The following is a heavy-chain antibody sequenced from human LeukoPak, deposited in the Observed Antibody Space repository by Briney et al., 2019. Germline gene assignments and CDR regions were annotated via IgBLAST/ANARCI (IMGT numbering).Heavy chain of an antibody. V-gene: IGHV3-74*01. CDR2: INSDGSST. CDR3: ARDGTYSSSSFDY. Sequence: GGSLRLSCAAPGFTFSSYWMHWVRKAPGKGLGWVSRINSDGSSTSYADSVKGRFTISRDNAKNTLYLQMNSLRAEDTAVYSCARDGTYSSSSFDYWGQGTLVTVSS. D-gene: IGHD6-6*01. CDR1: GFTFSSYW. J-gene: IGHJ4*02.